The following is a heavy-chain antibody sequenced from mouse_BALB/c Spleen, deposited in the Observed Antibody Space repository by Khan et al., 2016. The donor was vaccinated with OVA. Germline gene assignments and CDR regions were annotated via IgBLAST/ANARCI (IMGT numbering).Heavy chain of an antibody. D-gene: IGHD1-1*01. V-gene: IGHV3-2*02. CDR3: ARVYGGNVDY. CDR1: GYSITSDYA. Sequence: EVQLQESGPGLVKPSQSLSLTCTVTGYSITSDYAWNWIRQFPGNKLECMGFIRYSGKTNYNPSLQSRTSITRDTTTNQYFQRLNTVTIEDTATYYCARVYGGNVDYWGQGTTLTVSS. J-gene: IGHJ2*01. CDR2: IRYSGKT.